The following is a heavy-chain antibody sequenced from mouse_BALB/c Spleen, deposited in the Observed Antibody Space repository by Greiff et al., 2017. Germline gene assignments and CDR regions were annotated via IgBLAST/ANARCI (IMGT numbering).Heavy chain of an antibody. Sequence: VQLVESGPGLVQPSQSLSITCTVSGFSLTSYGVHWVRQSPGKGLEWLGVIWSGGSTDYNAAFIPRLRISKDNSTSQVYFKMNSLQANDTAIYYCARDGYYVFAYWGQGTLVTVSA. J-gene: IGHJ3*01. CDR3: ARDGYYVFAY. CDR1: GFSLTSYG. V-gene: IGHV2-2*02. CDR2: IWSGGST. D-gene: IGHD2-3*01.